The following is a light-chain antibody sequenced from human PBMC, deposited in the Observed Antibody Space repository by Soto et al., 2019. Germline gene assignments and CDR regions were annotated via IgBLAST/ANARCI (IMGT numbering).Light chain of an antibody. CDR3: QQYNNWPPYT. CDR1: QSVSST. CDR2: GAS. Sequence: DTVMTQSPATLSVSPGERATLSCRASQSVSSTLAWYQQKPGQAPRLLIYGASTRATGIPARFSGSGSGTEFTLTISSLQSEDFAVYYCQQYNNWPPYTVGQGTKLEIK. J-gene: IGKJ2*01. V-gene: IGKV3-15*01.